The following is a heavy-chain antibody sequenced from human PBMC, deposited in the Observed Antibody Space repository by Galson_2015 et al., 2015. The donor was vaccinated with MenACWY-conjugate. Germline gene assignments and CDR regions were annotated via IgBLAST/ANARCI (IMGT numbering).Heavy chain of an antibody. D-gene: IGHD3-10*01. Sequence: QSGAEVKKPGESLKISCKGSGYSFTSYWIGWVRQMPGKGLEWMGIIYPGDSDTRYSPSSQGQVTISADKSISTAFLQWSSLKASCLAMYYCASHLYGSGCLWMYSFAYWGQGTPVTVSS. CDR2: IYPGDSDT. J-gene: IGHJ4*02. CDR1: GYSFTSYW. CDR3: ASHLYGSGCLWMYSFAY. V-gene: IGHV5-51*03.